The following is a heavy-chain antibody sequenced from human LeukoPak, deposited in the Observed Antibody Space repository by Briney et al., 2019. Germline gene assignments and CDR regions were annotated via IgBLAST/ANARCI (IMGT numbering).Heavy chain of an antibody. CDR1: GYTFTGYY. J-gene: IGHJ4*02. CDR2: ISPTSGGT. Sequence: ASVKVSCKASGYTFTGYYIHWVRQAPGQGLAWMGWISPTSGGTNYAQKFQGRVTMTRNTSISTAYMELSRLKSDDTAVYYCARVGNYYDSSGYLDYWGQGTLVTVSS. V-gene: IGHV1-2*02. CDR3: ARVGNYYDSSGYLDY. D-gene: IGHD3-22*01.